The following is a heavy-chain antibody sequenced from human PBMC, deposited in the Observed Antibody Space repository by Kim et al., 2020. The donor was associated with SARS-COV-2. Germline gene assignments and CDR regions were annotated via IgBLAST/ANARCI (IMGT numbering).Heavy chain of an antibody. CDR3: ARTRSVAGWALDY. J-gene: IGHJ4*02. D-gene: IGHD6-19*01. CDR1: GFTFSSYA. Sequence: WGSLRLSCAASGFTFSSYAMHWVRQAPGKGLEWVAVISYDGSNKYYADSVKGRFTISRDNSKNTLYLQMNSLRAEDTAVYYCARTRSVAGWALDYWGQGTLVTVSS. V-gene: IGHV3-30*04. CDR2: ISYDGSNK.